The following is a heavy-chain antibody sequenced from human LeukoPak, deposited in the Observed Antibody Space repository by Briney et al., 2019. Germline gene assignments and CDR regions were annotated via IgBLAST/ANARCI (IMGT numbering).Heavy chain of an antibody. CDR3: ARGGEKRPDC. CDR1: GFTFSSYA. Sequence: GGSLRLSCAASGFTFSSYAMHWVRQAPGKGLEWVAVISYDGSNKYYADSVKGRFTISRDNAKNSLYLQMNSLRDEDTAMYYCARGGEKRPDCWGPGTLVTVSS. CDR2: ISYDGSNK. V-gene: IGHV3-30-3*01. J-gene: IGHJ4*02.